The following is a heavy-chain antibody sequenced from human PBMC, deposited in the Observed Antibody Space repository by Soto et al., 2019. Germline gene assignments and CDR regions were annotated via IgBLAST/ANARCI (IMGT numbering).Heavy chain of an antibody. Sequence: WGSLRLSCEASGFSMSGYSMCWVRQSAGKGLEWLAYITVVTGNTRYADSVKGRFTISADRGRNSVFLQLNSLRDEDTAVYYCVRDRDLGGDMAHGDCWGQGTLVTVSS. CDR1: GFSMSGYS. D-gene: IGHD2-21*01. J-gene: IGHJ4*01. CDR3: VRDRDLGGDMAHGDC. V-gene: IGHV3-48*02. CDR2: ITVVTGNT.